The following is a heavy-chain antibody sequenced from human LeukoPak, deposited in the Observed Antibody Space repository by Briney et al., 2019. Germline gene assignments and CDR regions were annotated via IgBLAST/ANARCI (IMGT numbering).Heavy chain of an antibody. D-gene: IGHD3-22*01. V-gene: IGHV3-48*04. CDR2: ISSSSSTI. Sequence: GGSLRLSCAASGFTFSSYSMNWVRQAPGKGLEWVSYISSSSSTIYYADSVKGRFTISRDNAKNSLYLQMNSLRAEDTAVYYCARDLYDSSGYYYHYGMDVWGQGTTVTVSS. J-gene: IGHJ6*02. CDR1: GFTFSSYS. CDR3: ARDLYDSSGYYYHYGMDV.